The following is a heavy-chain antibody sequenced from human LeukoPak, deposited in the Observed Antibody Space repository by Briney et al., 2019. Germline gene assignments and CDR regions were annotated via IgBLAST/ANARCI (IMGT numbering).Heavy chain of an antibody. CDR1: GFTFSSYS. D-gene: IGHD3-9*01. Sequence: GGSLSLSCAASGFTFSSYSMNWVRQAPGKGLEWVSSISSSSSYIYYADSVKGRFTISRDNAKNSLYLQMNSLRAEDTAVYYCARAGYSSGYDILTGYYGGLNFDYWGQGTLVTVSS. CDR3: ARAGYSSGYDILTGYYGGLNFDY. J-gene: IGHJ4*02. CDR2: ISSSSSYI. V-gene: IGHV3-21*01.